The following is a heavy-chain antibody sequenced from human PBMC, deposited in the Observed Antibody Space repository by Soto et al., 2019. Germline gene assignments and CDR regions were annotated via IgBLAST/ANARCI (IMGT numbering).Heavy chain of an antibody. CDR1: GGSISSGGYY. D-gene: IGHD2-15*01. V-gene: IGHV4-61*08. CDR3: ARLRYGGKGRGYYFDY. Sequence: LSLTCAVSGGSISSGGYYWSWIRQPPGKGLEWIGYIYYSGSTNYNPSLKSRVTISVDTSKNQFSLKLSSVTAADTAVYYCARLRYGGKGRGYYFDYWGQGTLVTVSS. CDR2: IYYSGST. J-gene: IGHJ4*02.